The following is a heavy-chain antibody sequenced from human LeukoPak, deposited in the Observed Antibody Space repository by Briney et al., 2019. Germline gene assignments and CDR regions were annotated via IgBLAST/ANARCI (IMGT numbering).Heavy chain of an antibody. CDR2: TYTSGST. Sequence: ASETLSLTCTVSGGSISSYHWSWIRQPPGKGLEWIGYTYTSGSTNYNPSLKSRVTISVDTSKNQFSLKLSSVTAADTAVYYCATRTDYMDVWGKGTTVTVSS. V-gene: IGHV4-4*09. J-gene: IGHJ6*03. D-gene: IGHD2-2*01. CDR3: ATRTDYMDV. CDR1: GGSISSYH.